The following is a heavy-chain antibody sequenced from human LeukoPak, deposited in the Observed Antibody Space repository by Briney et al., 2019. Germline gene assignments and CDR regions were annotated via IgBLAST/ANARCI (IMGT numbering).Heavy chain of an antibody. CDR3: ARVRTNSGYAFDI. Sequence: PSETLSLTCTVSGGSISSSSYYWGWIRQPPGKGLEWIGSIYYSGSTYYNPSLKSRVTMSVDTSKNQFSLKLSSVTAADTAVYYCARVRTNSGYAFDIWGQGTMVTVSS. V-gene: IGHV4-39*07. D-gene: IGHD3-3*01. CDR2: IYYSGST. CDR1: GGSISSSSYY. J-gene: IGHJ3*02.